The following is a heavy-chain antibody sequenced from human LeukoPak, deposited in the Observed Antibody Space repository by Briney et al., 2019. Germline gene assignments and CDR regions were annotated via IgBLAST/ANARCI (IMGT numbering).Heavy chain of an antibody. V-gene: IGHV3-23*01. Sequence: GGSLRLSCAASGFTFSSYAMHWVRQAPEKGLEFVSGNENGGTTYYADSVKGRFSISRDNSKNTLYLQMDSLRGEDTAVYYCAKDFRIGYSAHFDYWGQGALVTVSS. CDR1: GFTFSSYA. J-gene: IGHJ4*02. D-gene: IGHD2-21*01. CDR2: NENGGTT. CDR3: AKDFRIGYSAHFDY.